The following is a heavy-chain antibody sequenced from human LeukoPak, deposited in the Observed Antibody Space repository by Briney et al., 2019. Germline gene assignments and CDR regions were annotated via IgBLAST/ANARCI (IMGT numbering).Heavy chain of an antibody. J-gene: IGHJ4*02. CDR2: IYYSGST. CDR1: GGSISSSSYY. Sequence: SETLSLTCTVSGGSISSSSYYWGWIRQPPGKGLEWIGSIYYSGSTYYNPSLKSRVTISVDTSKNQFSLKLSSVTAADTAVYYCVVDTAMVFDYWGQGTLVTVSS. CDR3: VVDTAMVFDY. D-gene: IGHD5-18*01. V-gene: IGHV4-39*01.